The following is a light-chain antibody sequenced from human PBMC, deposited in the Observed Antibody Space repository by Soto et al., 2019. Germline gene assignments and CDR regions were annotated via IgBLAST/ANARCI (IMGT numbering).Light chain of an antibody. J-gene: IGLJ2*01. V-gene: IGLV2-11*01. Sequence: QSALTQPRSVSGSPGQSVTISCTGTSSDVGGYNYVSWYQQHPGKAPKLMIYDVSKRPSGVPDRFSGSKSGNTASLTISGLQAEDEADYYCCSYAGSYPVVFGGGTPLTVL. CDR3: CSYAGSYPVV. CDR2: DVS. CDR1: SSDVGGYNY.